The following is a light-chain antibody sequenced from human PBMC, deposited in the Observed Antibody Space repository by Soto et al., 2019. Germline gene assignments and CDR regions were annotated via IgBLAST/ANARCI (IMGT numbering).Light chain of an antibody. CDR1: QSVSSSY. CDR3: QQYGSSPST. CDR2: GAS. J-gene: IGKJ1*01. Sequence: EIVLTQSPGTLSLSPGERATLSCRASQSVSSSYLAWYQQKPGQAHRLLIYGASSMATGIPDRFSGSGSGTDFTLTISSLEPDDFAVYYCQQYGSSPSTFGQGTKVEIK. V-gene: IGKV3-20*01.